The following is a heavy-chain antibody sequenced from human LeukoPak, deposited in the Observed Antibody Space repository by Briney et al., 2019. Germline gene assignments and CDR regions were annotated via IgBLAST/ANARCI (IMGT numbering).Heavy chain of an antibody. CDR1: GGSISSGSYY. CDR3: ARELYDYGDYRSWYFDL. D-gene: IGHD4-17*01. Sequence: SETLSLTCTVSGGSISSGSYYWSWIRQPAGKGLEWIGRIYTSGSTNYNPSLKSRVTISVDTSKNQFSLKLSSVTAADTAVYSCARELYDYGDYRSWYFDLWGRGTLVTVSS. CDR2: IYTSGST. J-gene: IGHJ2*01. V-gene: IGHV4-61*02.